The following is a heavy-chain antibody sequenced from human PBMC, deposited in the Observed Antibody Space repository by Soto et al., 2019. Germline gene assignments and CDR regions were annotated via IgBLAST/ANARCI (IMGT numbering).Heavy chain of an antibody. Sequence: SETLSLTCTVSGDSISTYYWSWIRQPPGKGLEWIGYIYYSGITNYNPSLKSRVTISVDTSKNQFSLKLNSVTAADTAVYYCARGNYYDSSGYYDLWGQGTLVTVSS. CDR2: IYYSGIT. J-gene: IGHJ5*02. CDR3: ARGNYYDSSGYYDL. CDR1: GDSISTYY. V-gene: IGHV4-59*08. D-gene: IGHD3-22*01.